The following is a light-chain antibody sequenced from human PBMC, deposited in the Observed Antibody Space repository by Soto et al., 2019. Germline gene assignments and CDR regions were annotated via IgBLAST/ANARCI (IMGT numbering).Light chain of an antibody. J-gene: IGKJ4*01. CDR1: QSITTY. CDR2: AAS. V-gene: IGKV1-27*01. CDR3: QSYTSAPLT. Sequence: DIQMTQSPSTLSASAGDRVNITCRANQSITTYLAWYQQKPGKVPKLLISAASTLQSGVPSRFTGSRSGTDFTLPISSLQPEDVAGYYCQSYTSAPLTFGGGTK.